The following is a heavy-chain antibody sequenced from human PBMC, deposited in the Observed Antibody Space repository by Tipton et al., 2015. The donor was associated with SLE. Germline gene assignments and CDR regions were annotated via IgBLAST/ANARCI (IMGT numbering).Heavy chain of an antibody. Sequence: TLSLTCTVSGGSISSGYSWSWIRQPPGKGLEWIGYIYHSGSTYYNPSLKSRVTISVDRSKNQFSLKLSSVTAADTAVYYCARGGAITMGQGEVDYWGQGTLVTVSS. J-gene: IGHJ4*02. CDR3: ARGGAITMGQGEVDY. CDR1: GGSISSGYS. D-gene: IGHD3-10*01. CDR2: IYHSGST. V-gene: IGHV4-30-2*01.